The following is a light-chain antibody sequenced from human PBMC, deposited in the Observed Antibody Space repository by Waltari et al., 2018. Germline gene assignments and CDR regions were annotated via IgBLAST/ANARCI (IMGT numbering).Light chain of an antibody. CDR1: QSISNY. Sequence: DIQTTQSTSIPSASVGDTITITCRASQSISNYLAWYQQKPGKAPKLLIYKASSSGSGVPSRFSGSGSGTEFTLTISSLQPDDFATYYCQQYNTYSSFGQGTKLEIK. CDR3: QQYNTYSS. J-gene: IGKJ2*03. V-gene: IGKV1-5*03. CDR2: KAS.